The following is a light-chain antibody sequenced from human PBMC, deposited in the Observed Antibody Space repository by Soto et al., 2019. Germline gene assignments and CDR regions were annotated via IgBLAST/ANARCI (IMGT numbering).Light chain of an antibody. J-gene: IGKJ1*01. CDR3: QKYDRAPSA. V-gene: IGKV1-27*01. Sequence: DIQVTQSPSSLSASPGDRITITCRASQDIKKFLAWYQQKPGKVPHLLIYAASTLRPGVPSRFSGNASGTDFTLTIASLQPEDVATYYCQKYDRAPSAFGQGTKVYVK. CDR2: AAS. CDR1: QDIKKF.